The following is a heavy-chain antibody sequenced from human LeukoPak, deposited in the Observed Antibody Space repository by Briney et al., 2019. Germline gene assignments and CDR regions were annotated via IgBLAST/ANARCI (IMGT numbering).Heavy chain of an antibody. CDR3: ARGGAIVVVPAAELRFDP. Sequence: VASVKVSCKASGGTFSSYTINWVRQAPGQGLEWMGRIIPILGIANYAQKFQGRVTITADKSTSTAYMELSCLRSEDTAVYYCARGGAIVVVPAAELRFDPWGQGTLVTVSS. D-gene: IGHD2-2*01. CDR2: IIPILGIA. V-gene: IGHV1-69*02. J-gene: IGHJ5*02. CDR1: GGTFSSYT.